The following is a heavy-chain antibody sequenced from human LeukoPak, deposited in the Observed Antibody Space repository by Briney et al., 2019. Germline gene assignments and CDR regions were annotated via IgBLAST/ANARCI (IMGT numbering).Heavy chain of an antibody. Sequence: GGSLRLSCAASGLTFSSYSMNWVRQAPGKGLEWVSSISSSSSYIYSADSVKGRFTISRDNAKTSLYLQMNSLRAEDTAVYYCARHLSGITGYTYGRGIDYWGQGTLVTVSS. D-gene: IGHD5-18*01. CDR1: GLTFSSYS. J-gene: IGHJ4*02. V-gene: IGHV3-21*01. CDR2: ISSSSSYI. CDR3: ARHLSGITGYTYGRGIDY.